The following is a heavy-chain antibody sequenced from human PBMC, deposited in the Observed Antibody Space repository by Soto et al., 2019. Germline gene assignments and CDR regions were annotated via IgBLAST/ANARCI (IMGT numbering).Heavy chain of an antibody. Sequence: PSETLSLTCTVSGGSISSYYWSWIRQPPGKGLEWIGYVYYNGSTNYSPSLKSRVTISVDTSKNQFSLKLSSVTPADTAVYYCARLPRGYCSSTSCYLLIGGVDVWGQGTTVTVSS. CDR3: ARLPRGYCSSTSCYLLIGGVDV. V-gene: IGHV4-59*01. CDR2: VYYNGST. J-gene: IGHJ6*01. D-gene: IGHD2-2*01. CDR1: GGSISSYY.